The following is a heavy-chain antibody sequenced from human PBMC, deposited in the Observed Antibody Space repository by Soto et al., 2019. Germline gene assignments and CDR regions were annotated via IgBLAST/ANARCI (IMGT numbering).Heavy chain of an antibody. D-gene: IGHD2-15*01. CDR1: GFTFSIYA. Sequence: QVQLVESGGGVVQPGRSLRLSCAASGFTFSIYAMHWVRQAPGKGLEWVAFISYDGNNKDYADSVKGRFTISRDNSNNTLYMQMNSLSAEDTAVYYCASGAGLDSWGQGTLVTVSS. CDR3: ASGAGLDS. J-gene: IGHJ4*02. CDR2: ISYDGNNK. V-gene: IGHV3-30-3*01.